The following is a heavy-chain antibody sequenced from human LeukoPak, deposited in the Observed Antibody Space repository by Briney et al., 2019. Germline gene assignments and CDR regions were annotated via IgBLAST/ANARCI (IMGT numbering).Heavy chain of an antibody. J-gene: IGHJ6*03. CDR2: IYYSGST. CDR3: ARGFGVVTAISNYYYMDV. V-gene: IGHV4-59*01. CDR1: GGSISSYY. D-gene: IGHD2-21*02. Sequence: SETLSLTCTVSGGSISSYYWSWIRQPPAKGLEWIGYIYYSGSTNYSPSLKSRVTISVDTSKNQFSLKLSSVTAADTAVYYCARGFGVVTAISNYYYMDVWGKGTPVTVSS.